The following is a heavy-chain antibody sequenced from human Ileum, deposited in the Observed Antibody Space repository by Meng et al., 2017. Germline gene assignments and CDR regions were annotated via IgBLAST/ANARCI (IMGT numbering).Heavy chain of an antibody. CDR2: INTNPGNP. CDR3: ARGDSYGYVGIDY. Sequence: LVLCQSVVHLPGAAVKVSCKASGYHFPRAGITWVRQAPGQGLEWMGWINTNPGNPTYAQGFTGRFVFSLDTSVSTAYLQISSLKAEDTAVYYCARGDSYGYVGIDYWGQGTLVTVSS. V-gene: IGHV7-4-1*02. CDR1: GYHFPRAG. J-gene: IGHJ4*02. D-gene: IGHD5-18*01.